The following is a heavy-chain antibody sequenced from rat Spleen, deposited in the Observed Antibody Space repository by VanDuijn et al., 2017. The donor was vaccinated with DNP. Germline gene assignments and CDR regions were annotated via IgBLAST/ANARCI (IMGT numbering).Heavy chain of an antibody. CDR1: GFTFSAYY. CDR2: IGSPAYAP. D-gene: IGHD4-3*01. J-gene: IGHJ2*01. Sequence: EVQVVESGGGLVQPGRSMKLSCAASGFTFSAYYMAWVRQAPAKGLEWVAYIGSPAYAPYHGDSVKGRFTISRDNAKSTLYLQMNSLRSEDMATYYCVRWNSGHFDYWGQGVMVTVSS. CDR3: VRWNSGHFDY. V-gene: IGHV5-22*01.